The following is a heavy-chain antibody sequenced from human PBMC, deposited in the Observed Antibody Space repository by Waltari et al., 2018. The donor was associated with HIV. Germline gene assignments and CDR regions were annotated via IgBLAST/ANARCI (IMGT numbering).Heavy chain of an antibody. D-gene: IGHD3-16*01. CDR1: GYNFASFW. CDR2: IFPGDSET. Sequence: EVQLEQSGAEVKKPGESLRISCKAGGYNFASFWIGWVRQMPGKGLEWMGIIFPGDSETFYSPSFEGQVTISADMSISTSYLQWSSLKASDTALYYCVRPPRWGTNHFDYWGQGTLVTVSS. J-gene: IGHJ4*02. CDR3: VRPPRWGTNHFDY. V-gene: IGHV5-51*01.